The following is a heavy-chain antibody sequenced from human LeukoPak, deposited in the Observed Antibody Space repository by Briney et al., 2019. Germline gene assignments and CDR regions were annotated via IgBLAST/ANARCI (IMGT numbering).Heavy chain of an antibody. V-gene: IGHV3-66*01. CDR3: ARDRVGATFDAFDI. CDR1: GFTVSSNY. Sequence: GGSLRLSCAASGFTVSSNYMSWVRQAPGKGLEWVSVIYSCGSTYYADSVKGRFTISRDNSKNTLYLQMNSLRAEDTAVYYCARDRVGATFDAFDIWGQGTMVTVSS. J-gene: IGHJ3*02. D-gene: IGHD1-26*01. CDR2: IYSCGST.